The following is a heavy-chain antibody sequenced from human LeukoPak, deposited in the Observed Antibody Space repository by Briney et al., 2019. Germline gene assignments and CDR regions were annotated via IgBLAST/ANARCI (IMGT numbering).Heavy chain of an antibody. CDR3: ARSPLNYYGSGSWFDP. CDR2: INHSGST. Sequence: SETLSLTCAVYGGSFSGYYWSWIRQPPGKGLEWIGEINHSGSTNYNPSLKSRVTISVDTSKNQFSLKLSSVTAADTAVYYCARSPLNYYGSGSWFDPWGQGTLVTVSS. J-gene: IGHJ5*02. D-gene: IGHD3-10*01. CDR1: GGSFSGYY. V-gene: IGHV4-34*01.